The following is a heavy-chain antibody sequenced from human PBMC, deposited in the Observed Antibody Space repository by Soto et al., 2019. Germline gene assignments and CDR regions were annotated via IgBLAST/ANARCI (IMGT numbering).Heavy chain of an antibody. J-gene: IGHJ6*02. Sequence: PSQTLSLTCAISGDSVSSNSAAWNWIRQSPSRGLEWLGRTYYRSKWYNDYAVSVKSRITINPDTSKNQFSLQLNSVTPEDTAVYYCARDQAVLVATILNYYYYGMDVWGQGTTVTVSS. CDR2: TYYRSKWYN. CDR3: ARDQAVLVATILNYYYYGMDV. D-gene: IGHD5-12*01. V-gene: IGHV6-1*01. CDR1: GDSVSSNSAA.